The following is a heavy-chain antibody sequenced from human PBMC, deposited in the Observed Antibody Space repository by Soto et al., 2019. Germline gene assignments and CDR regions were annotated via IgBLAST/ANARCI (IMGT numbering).Heavy chain of an antibody. V-gene: IGHV4-39*07. Sequence: SETLSLTCTVSGGSISSSSYYWGWIRQPPGKGLEWIGSIYYSGSTYYNPSLKSRVTISVGTSKNQFSLKLSSVTAADTAVYYCASRLRFLEWAPIWGQGTLVTVSS. CDR2: IYYSGST. CDR1: GGSISSSSYY. J-gene: IGHJ4*02. D-gene: IGHD3-3*01. CDR3: ASRLRFLEWAPI.